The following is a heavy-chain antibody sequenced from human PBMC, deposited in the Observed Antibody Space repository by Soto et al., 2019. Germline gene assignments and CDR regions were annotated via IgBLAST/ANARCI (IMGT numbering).Heavy chain of an antibody. CDR3: AHLVPSSSQH. CDR2: IYWDDDK. V-gene: IGHV2-5*02. J-gene: IGHJ1*01. D-gene: IGHD6-13*01. CDR1: GFSLSTSGVG. Sequence: QITLKESGPTLVKPTQTLTLTCTFSGFSLSTSGVGVGWIRQPPGKALEWLALIYWDDDKRYSPSLKSRLTITKDTSKNRVVFTMTNMDPGDTPTYYCAHLVPSSSQHGAQGTLVTVSS.